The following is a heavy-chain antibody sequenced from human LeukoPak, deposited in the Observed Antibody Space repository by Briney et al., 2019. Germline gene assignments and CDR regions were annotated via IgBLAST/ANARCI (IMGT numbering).Heavy chain of an antibody. CDR2: INHSGST. J-gene: IGHJ5*02. Sequence: SETLSLTCAVYGGSLSGYYWSWIRQPPGKGLEWIGEINHSGSTNYNPSLQSRVTISVDTTKNQFSLTLSSVTAADTAVYYCARWVLESHYNWFDPWGQGTLVTVSS. CDR3: ARWVLESHYNWFDP. D-gene: IGHD3-3*01. V-gene: IGHV4-34*01. CDR1: GGSLSGYY.